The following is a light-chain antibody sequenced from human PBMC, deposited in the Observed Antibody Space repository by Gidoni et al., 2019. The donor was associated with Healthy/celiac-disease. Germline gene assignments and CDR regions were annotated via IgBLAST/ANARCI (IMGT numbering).Light chain of an antibody. J-gene: IGKJ5*01. CDR3: KQSYSTPIT. CDR1: QSISSY. CDR2: AAS. Sequence: DIQLTQSTSSLSASVGDRVTSTCRACQSISSYLDWYQQKPGKAPKLLIYAASSLQSGVPSRFSGSGSGTDFTLTISRLQAEDFATYYCKQSYSTPITFGQXTRLEIK. V-gene: IGKV1-39*01.